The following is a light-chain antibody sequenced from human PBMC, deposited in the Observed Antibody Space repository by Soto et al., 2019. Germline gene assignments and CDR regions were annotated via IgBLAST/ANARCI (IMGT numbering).Light chain of an antibody. CDR2: DVS. CDR3: SSYTSSSTRV. Sequence: QSALTQPASVSGSXXQSITXXCTGTSSDVGGYTYVSWYQQHPGKAPKLMIYDVSNRPSGVSNRFSGSKSGNTASLTISGLQAEDEADYYCSSYTSSSTRVFGTGTKVTVL. CDR1: SSDVGGYTY. V-gene: IGLV2-14*01. J-gene: IGLJ1*01.